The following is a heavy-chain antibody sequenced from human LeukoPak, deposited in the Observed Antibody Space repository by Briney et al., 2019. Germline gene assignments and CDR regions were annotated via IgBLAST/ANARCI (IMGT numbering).Heavy chain of an antibody. D-gene: IGHD2-2*02. J-gene: IGHJ5*02. V-gene: IGHV4-61*02. CDR2: IYSSGNT. CDR1: GGSISSGNYY. CDR3: ARDARYCSRHTCYSWFDP. Sequence: SETLSLTCTVSGGSISSGNYYWSWVRQPAGKGLEWIGRIYSSGNTNYNPSLESRVTISVDTSKNQFSLKLSSVTAADTAVYYCARDARYCSRHTCYSWFDPWGQGTLVTVSS.